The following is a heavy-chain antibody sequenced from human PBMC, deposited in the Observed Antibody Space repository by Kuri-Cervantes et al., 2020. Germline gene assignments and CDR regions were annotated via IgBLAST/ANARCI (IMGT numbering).Heavy chain of an antibody. J-gene: IGHJ4*02. D-gene: IGHD2-2*01. CDR2: IYHSGST. CDR1: SYSITSGYY. V-gene: IGHV4-38-2*01. CDR3: ARLDGTSSHY. Sequence: GSLRLSCAVSSYSITSGYYWGWIRQPPGKGLEWIGSIYHSGSTYYNPSLKSRVTISVDTSKNQFSLKLSSVTAADTAVYYCARLDGTSSHYWGQGTLVTVSS.